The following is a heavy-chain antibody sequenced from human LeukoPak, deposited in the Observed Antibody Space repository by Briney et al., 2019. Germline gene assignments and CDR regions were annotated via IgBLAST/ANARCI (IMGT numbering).Heavy chain of an antibody. D-gene: IGHD2-15*01. CDR1: GFTFSGHG. J-gene: IGHJ4*02. Sequence: GGSLRLSCAASGFTFSGHGMRWVRQAPGKGLEWVAVISYDGSNKYYADSVKGRFTISRDNSKNTLYLQMNSLRAEDTAVYYCAKERSGPDYWGQGTLVTVSS. V-gene: IGHV3-30*18. CDR3: AKERSGPDY. CDR2: ISYDGSNK.